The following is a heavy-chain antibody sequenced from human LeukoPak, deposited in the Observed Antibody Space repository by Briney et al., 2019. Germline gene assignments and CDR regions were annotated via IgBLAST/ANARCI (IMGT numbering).Heavy chain of an antibody. D-gene: IGHD2-21*02. Sequence: GGSLRLSCAASGFTFSSYEMNWVRQAPGKGLEWVSYISDGGSTIYYADSVKGRFTISRDNAKNSLYLQMNSLRAEDTAAYYCAREKMTWGFDPWGQGTLVTVSS. CDR2: ISDGGSTI. CDR3: AREKMTWGFDP. CDR1: GFTFSSYE. J-gene: IGHJ5*02. V-gene: IGHV3-48*03.